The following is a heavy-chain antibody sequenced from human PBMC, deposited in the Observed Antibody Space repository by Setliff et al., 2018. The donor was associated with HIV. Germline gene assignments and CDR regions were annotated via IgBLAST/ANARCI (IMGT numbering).Heavy chain of an antibody. Sequence: SETLSLTCAVSGGSISSSNWWSWVRQPPGKGLEWIGEIYHSGSTNYNPSLQSRVTMSVDTSKNQFSLKLNSVTAADTAVYHCARLSSYRSSSYYFDYWGQGALVTVSS. V-gene: IGHV4-4*02. J-gene: IGHJ4*02. D-gene: IGHD6-6*01. CDR3: ARLSSYRSSSYYFDY. CDR2: IYHSGST. CDR1: GGSISSSNW.